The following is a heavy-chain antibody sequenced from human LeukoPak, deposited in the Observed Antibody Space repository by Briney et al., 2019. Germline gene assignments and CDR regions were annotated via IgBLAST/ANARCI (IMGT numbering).Heavy chain of an antibody. Sequence: PGGSLRLSCAASGFTFSSYAMSWVRQAPGKGLEWVSAISGSGGTTYYADSLKGRFSISRDNSKSTLFLQMNSLRAEDTAVYYCARDLVGATPSWGQGTLVTVSS. CDR1: GFTFSSYA. J-gene: IGHJ5*02. D-gene: IGHD1-26*01. CDR2: ISGSGGTT. CDR3: ARDLVGATPS. V-gene: IGHV3-23*01.